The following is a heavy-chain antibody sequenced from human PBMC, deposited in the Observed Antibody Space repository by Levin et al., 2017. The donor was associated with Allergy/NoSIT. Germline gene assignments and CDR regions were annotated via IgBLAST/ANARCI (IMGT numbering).Heavy chain of an antibody. J-gene: IGHJ3*01. D-gene: IGHD1-1*01. CDR2: ITGGGGDK. CDR1: GFTFSDYA. CDR3: AKKQGGTSGFSFDV. V-gene: IGHV3-23*01. Sequence: GGSLRLSCAASGFTFSDYAMTWVRQAPGKGLEWVSVITGGGGDKYYGDSVKGRFTVSRDNSKDTLYLELNSLRAEDTAVYYCAKKQGGTSGFSFDVWGQGTMVSVSS.